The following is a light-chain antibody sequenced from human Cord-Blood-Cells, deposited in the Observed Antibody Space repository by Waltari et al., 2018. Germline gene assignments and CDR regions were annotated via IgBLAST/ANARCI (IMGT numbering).Light chain of an antibody. CDR3: QQSYSTPVH. CDR2: AAS. J-gene: IGKJ2*01. CDR1: QSISSY. V-gene: IGKV1-39*01. Sequence: DIQMTQSPSSLSASVGDRVTITCRASQSISSYLNWYQQKPGKAPKLLIYAASSLQSGVPSRFSGSGSGTEFTLTISSLQPEDFATYYCQQSYSTPVHFGQGTKLEIK.